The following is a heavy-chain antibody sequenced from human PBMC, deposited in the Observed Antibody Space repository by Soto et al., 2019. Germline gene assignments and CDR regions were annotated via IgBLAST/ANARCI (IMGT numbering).Heavy chain of an antibody. CDR2: IIPIFGTA. J-gene: IGHJ4*02. V-gene: IGHV1-69*13. CDR3: AREILRDYYDSSGYYPEYFDY. D-gene: IGHD3-22*01. Sequence: GASVKVSGKASGVTFSSYAISWVRQAPGQGLEWMGGIIPIFGTANYAQKFQGRVTITADESTSTAYMELSSLRSEDTAVYYCAREILRDYYDSSGYYPEYFDYWGQGALVTVSS. CDR1: GVTFSSYA.